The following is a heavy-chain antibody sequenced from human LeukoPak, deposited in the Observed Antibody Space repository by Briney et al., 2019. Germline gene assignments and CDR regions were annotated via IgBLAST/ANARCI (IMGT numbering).Heavy chain of an antibody. Sequence: GASVKVSCKASGYTFTSYAMNWVRQAPGQGLEWMGWINTNTGNPTYAQGFTGRFVFSLDTSVSTAYLQISSLKAEDTAVYYCAREDSSGHYDSSDYTLSDWFDPWGQGTLVTVSS. D-gene: IGHD3-22*01. CDR2: INTNTGNP. V-gene: IGHV7-4-1*02. J-gene: IGHJ5*02. CDR3: AREDSSGHYDSSDYTLSDWFDP. CDR1: GYTFTSYA.